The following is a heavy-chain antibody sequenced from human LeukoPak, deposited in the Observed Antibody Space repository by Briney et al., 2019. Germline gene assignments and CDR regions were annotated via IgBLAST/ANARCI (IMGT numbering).Heavy chain of an antibody. CDR1: GGSISSHY. V-gene: IGHV4-59*11. J-gene: IGHJ4*02. D-gene: IGHD6-13*01. CDR2: IYYSGTT. Sequence: SETLSLTCTVSGGSISSHYWSWIRQPPGKGLEGIGYIYYSGTTNYNPSLKSRVTISVDTSKNQFSLKLSSVTAADTAVYYCARGVYIAAAQYGYWGQGTLVTVSS. CDR3: ARGVYIAAAQYGY.